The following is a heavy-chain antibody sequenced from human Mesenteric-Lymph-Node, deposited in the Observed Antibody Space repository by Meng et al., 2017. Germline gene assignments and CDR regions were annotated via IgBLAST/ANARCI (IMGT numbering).Heavy chain of an antibody. J-gene: IGHJ4*02. D-gene: IGHD3-10*01. CDR1: GFTFSSHA. CDR2: ISFDGSYK. V-gene: IGHV3-30*07. Sequence: GGSLRLSCAASGFTFSSHAMHWVRQAPGKGLEWVAVISFDGSYKDYADSVKGRFTISRDNSKNSLYLQMNSLRAEDTAVYYCARDRVSFDYWGQGTLVTVSS. CDR3: ARDRVSFDY.